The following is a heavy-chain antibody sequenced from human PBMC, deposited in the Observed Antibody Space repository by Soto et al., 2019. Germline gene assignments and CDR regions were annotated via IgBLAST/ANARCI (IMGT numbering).Heavy chain of an antibody. Sequence: PGGSLRLSCAASGFTFSSYSMNWVRQAPGKGLEWVSSISSSSSYIYYADSVKGRFTISRDNAKNSLYLQMNSLRAEDTAVYYCARDPQPTYYDILTGPYWGQGTLVTVS. CDR1: GFTFSSYS. CDR3: ARDPQPTYYDILTGPY. D-gene: IGHD3-9*01. V-gene: IGHV3-21*01. CDR2: ISSSSSYI. J-gene: IGHJ4*02.